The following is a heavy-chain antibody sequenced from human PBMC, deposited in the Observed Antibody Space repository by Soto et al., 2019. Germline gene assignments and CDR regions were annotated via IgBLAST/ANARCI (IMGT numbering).Heavy chain of an antibody. CDR2: IIPIFGTA. CDR1: GGTFSSYA. CDR3: ARDERPYYYDSSGYQTYYFDY. D-gene: IGHD3-22*01. Sequence: SVRVSCKASGGTFSSYAISWVRQAPGQGLEWMGGIIPIFGTANYAQKFQGRVTITADKSTSTAYMELSSLRSEDTAVYYCARDERPYYYDSSGYQTYYFDYWCQGTLVTVSS. J-gene: IGHJ4*02. V-gene: IGHV1-69*06.